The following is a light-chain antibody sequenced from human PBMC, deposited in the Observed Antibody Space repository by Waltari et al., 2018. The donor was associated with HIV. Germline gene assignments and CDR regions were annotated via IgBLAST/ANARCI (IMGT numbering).Light chain of an antibody. CDR1: SSNIGTDS. CDR2: DND. V-gene: IGLV1-51*01. J-gene: IGLJ3*02. CDR3: GTWDRSLGGGV. Sequence: QSVFTLPHSVSAAPGQKVAISCSVSSSNIGTDSVSWYPHVPGSAPTRLIYDNDRRPSGTPNRFSGSKSGTSAPLDITGLQTGDGADYYCGTWDRSLGGGVFVGGTKLTVL.